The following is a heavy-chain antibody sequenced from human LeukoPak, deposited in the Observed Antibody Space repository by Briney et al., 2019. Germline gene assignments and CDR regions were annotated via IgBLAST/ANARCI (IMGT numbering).Heavy chain of an antibody. Sequence: SETLSLTCTVSGGSISGYFWSWIRQPAGKGLEWIGRLPDNGDSNHNPSLKTRDTMTLDTSGNQVSLNLTSVPAADTAVYYCARAPSGCGGTCPSDHWGPGTLVTVSS. CDR3: ARAPSGCGGTCPSDH. CDR2: LPDNGDS. D-gene: IGHD2-15*01. CDR1: GGSISGYF. V-gene: IGHV4-4*07. J-gene: IGHJ4*02.